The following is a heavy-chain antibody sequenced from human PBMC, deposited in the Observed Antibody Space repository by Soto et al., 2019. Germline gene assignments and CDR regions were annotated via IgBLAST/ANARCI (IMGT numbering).Heavy chain of an antibody. V-gene: IGHV5-51*01. J-gene: IGHJ3*02. CDR1: GYSFTSYW. CDR2: IYPGDSDT. Sequence: GESLKISCKGSGYSFTSYWIGWVRQMPGKGLEWMGIIYPGDSDTSYSPSFQGQVTISADKSISTAYLQWSSLKASDTAMYYCARSMVRGVIINLGAFDIWGQGTMVTVSS. D-gene: IGHD3-10*01. CDR3: ARSMVRGVIINLGAFDI.